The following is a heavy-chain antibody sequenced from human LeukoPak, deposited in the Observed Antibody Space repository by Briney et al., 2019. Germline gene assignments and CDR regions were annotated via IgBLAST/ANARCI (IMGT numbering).Heavy chain of an antibody. D-gene: IGHD2/OR15-2a*01. V-gene: IGHV1-2*02. J-gene: IGHJ4*02. CDR1: GYTFSDYY. CDR3: AKAPVTSCRGTFCYPFDY. CDR2: INPNSGDT. Sequence: GASVKVSCKTSGYTFSDYYIHWIRQAPGQGLEWVGWINPNSGDTDYAQKFQGRVTVTRDTSISTAYMELGRLRSDDTAVYYCAKAPVTSCRGTFCYPFDYWGQGTLVTVSS.